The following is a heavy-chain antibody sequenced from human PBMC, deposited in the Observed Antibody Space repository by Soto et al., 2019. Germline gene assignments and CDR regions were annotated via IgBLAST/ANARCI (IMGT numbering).Heavy chain of an antibody. CDR3: ARRVSRRYFVS. CDR1: GFNFNDYY. V-gene: IGHV3-11*06. CDR2: ISSLNHYN. D-gene: IGHD3-9*01. J-gene: IGHJ4*02. Sequence: QEQLVESGGGLVKPGGSLRLSCSASGFNFNDYYMSWIRQAPGKGLEYIAYISSLNHYNNYADSVKGRFTISIDNAKNSLQLQMSSRRSEDTAVYYCARRVSRRYFVSWGRGTLGTVSS.